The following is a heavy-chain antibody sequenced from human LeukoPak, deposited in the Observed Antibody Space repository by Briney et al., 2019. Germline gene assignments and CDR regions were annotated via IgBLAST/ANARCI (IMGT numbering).Heavy chain of an antibody. D-gene: IGHD3-22*01. V-gene: IGHV4-38-2*02. CDR3: ARETGNYDSSGYYYAY. CDR2: IYHSGST. CDR1: GYSISSGYY. Sequence: SETLSLTCTVSGYSISSGYYWGWIRQPPGKGLEWIGSIYHSGSTYYNPSLKSRVTISVDTSKNQFSLKLSSVTAADTAVYYCARETGNYDSSGYYYAYWGQGTLVTVSS. J-gene: IGHJ4*02.